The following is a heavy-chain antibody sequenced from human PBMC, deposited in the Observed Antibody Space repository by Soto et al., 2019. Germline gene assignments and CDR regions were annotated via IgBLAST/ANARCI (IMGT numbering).Heavy chain of an antibody. Sequence: ASVKVSCKASGYTFTSYYMHWVRQSPGQGLEWMGIINPSGGSTSYAQKFQGRVTMTRDTSTSTVYMELSSLRSEDTSVYYCERESSSTYYYYGMDVWGQGTTVTVSS. CDR3: ERESSSTYYYYGMDV. V-gene: IGHV1-46*01. J-gene: IGHJ6*02. CDR2: INPSGGST. CDR1: GYTFTSYY. D-gene: IGHD6-6*01.